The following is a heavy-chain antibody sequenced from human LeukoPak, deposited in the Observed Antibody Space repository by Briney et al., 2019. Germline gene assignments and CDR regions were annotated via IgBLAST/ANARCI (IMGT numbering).Heavy chain of an antibody. Sequence: SETLSLTCTVSGDSISNYYWSWIRQHPGKGLEWIGYIYYSGSTNYNPSLKSRVTISVDTSKNQFSLKLSSVTAADTAVYYCARASRANAFDIWGQGTMVTVSS. CDR1: GDSISNYY. J-gene: IGHJ3*02. V-gene: IGHV4-59*13. CDR2: IYYSGST. CDR3: ARASRANAFDI.